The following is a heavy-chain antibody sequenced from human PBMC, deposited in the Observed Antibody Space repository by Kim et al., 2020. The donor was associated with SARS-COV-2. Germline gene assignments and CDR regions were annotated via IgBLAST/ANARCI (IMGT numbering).Heavy chain of an antibody. CDR2: T. D-gene: IGHD1-26*01. J-gene: IGHJ5*02. V-gene: IGHV1-3*01. Sequence: TKYSQKFQGRVTITRDTSASTAYMELSSLRSEDTAVYYCASPSTYSGSYTWGQGTLVTVSS. CDR3: ASPSTYSGSYT.